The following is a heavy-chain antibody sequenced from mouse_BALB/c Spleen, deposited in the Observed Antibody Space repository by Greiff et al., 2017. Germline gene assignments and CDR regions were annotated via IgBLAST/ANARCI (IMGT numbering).Heavy chain of an antibody. Sequence: QVQLQQPGAELVRPGASVKLSCKASGYTFTSYWINWVKQRPGQGLEWIGNIYPSDSYTNYNQKFKDKATLTADKSSSTAYMQLSSLTSEDSAVYYCARIHYDYAWFAYWGQGTLVTVSA. D-gene: IGHD2-4*01. CDR1: GYTFTSYW. CDR3: ARIHYDYAWFAY. CDR2: IYPSDSYT. V-gene: IGHV1-69*02. J-gene: IGHJ3*01.